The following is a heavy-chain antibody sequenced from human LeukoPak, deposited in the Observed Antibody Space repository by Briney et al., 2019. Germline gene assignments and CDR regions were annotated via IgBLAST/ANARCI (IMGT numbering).Heavy chain of an antibody. V-gene: IGHV1-46*01. D-gene: IGHD6-19*01. J-gene: IGHJ5*02. CDR3: ARGNVVAGKGNWFDP. CDR2: INPSGGST. Sequence: GASVKVSCKASGYTFTSYDMHWVRQSPGQGLEWRGIINPSGGSTSYAQKFQGRVTMTRDMSTSTVYVELSSLRSEDTAVYYCARGNVVAGKGNWFDPWGQGTLVTVSS. CDR1: GYTFTSYD.